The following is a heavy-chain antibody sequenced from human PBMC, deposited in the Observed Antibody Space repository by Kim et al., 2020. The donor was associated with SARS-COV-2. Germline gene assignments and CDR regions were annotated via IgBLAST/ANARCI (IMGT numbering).Heavy chain of an antibody. D-gene: IGHD2-2*01. J-gene: IGHJ5*02. V-gene: IGHV4-61*01. CDR1: GGSVSSGSYY. CDR2: IYYSGST. Sequence: SETLSLTCTVSGGSVSSGSYYWSWIRQPPGKGLEWIGYIYYSGSTNYNPSLKSRVTISVDTSKNQFSLKLSSVTAADTAVYYCARGPTSPLGKVPAAMRRWFDPWGQGTLVTVSS. CDR3: ARGPTSPLGKVPAAMRRWFDP.